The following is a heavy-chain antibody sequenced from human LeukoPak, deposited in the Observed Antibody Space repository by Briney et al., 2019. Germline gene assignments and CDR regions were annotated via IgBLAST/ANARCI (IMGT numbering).Heavy chain of an antibody. Sequence: KPSETLSLTCAVYGGSFSGYYWSWIRQPPGKGLEWIGEINHSGSTNYNPSLKSRVTISVDTSKNQFSLKLSSVTAADTAVYYCAREVEYYDSSGYRPHAFDIWGQGTVVTVSS. CDR1: GGSFSGYY. V-gene: IGHV4-34*01. CDR3: AREVEYYDSSGYRPHAFDI. D-gene: IGHD3-22*01. J-gene: IGHJ3*02. CDR2: INHSGST.